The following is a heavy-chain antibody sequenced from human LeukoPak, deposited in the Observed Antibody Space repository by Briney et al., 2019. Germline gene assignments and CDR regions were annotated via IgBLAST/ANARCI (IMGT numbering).Heavy chain of an antibody. D-gene: IGHD6-19*01. CDR2: INPNSGGT. Sequence: ASVKVSCKASGYTFTGYYMHWVRQAPGQGLEWMGWINPNSGGTNYAEKFQGWVTMTRDTSISTAYMELSRLRSDDTAVYYCARSGGYPSDALDIWGQGTMVTVSS. V-gene: IGHV1-2*04. J-gene: IGHJ3*02. CDR1: GYTFTGYY. CDR3: ARSGGYPSDALDI.